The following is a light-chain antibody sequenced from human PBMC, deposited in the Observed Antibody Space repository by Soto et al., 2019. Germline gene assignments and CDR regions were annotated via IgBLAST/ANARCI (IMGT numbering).Light chain of an antibody. CDR2: EGT. Sequence: QSVLTQPASMSGSPGQSITISCIGTISYFGTKKFFSWYQQHPGKAPKLIIYEGTKRPSGVSDRFSGSKSVNTASLTLSGLQAEDEADYFCCLYTSTFSVFGGGTKVTVL. V-gene: IGLV2-23*01. J-gene: IGLJ3*02. CDR3: CLYTSTFSV. CDR1: ISYFGTKKF.